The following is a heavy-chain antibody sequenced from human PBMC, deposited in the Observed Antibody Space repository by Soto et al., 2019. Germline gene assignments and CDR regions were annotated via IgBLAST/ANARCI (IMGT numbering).Heavy chain of an antibody. CDR1: GGSISSYY. CDR3: ARRSVTLYWYFDL. J-gene: IGHJ2*01. Sequence: SETLSLTCTVSGGSISSYYWSWIRQPPGKGLEWIGYIYYSGSTNYNPSLKSRVTISVDTSKNQFSLKLSSVTAADTAVYYCARRSVTLYWYFDLWGRGTLVTVSS. V-gene: IGHV4-59*08. D-gene: IGHD4-17*01. CDR2: IYYSGST.